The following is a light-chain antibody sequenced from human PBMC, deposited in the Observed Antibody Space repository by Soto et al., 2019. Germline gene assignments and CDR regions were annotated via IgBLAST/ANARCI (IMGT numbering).Light chain of an antibody. Sequence: DIVLTQSPGTLSLSPGERATLSCRASQSVNSAYLAWYQQKPGQAPRLLIYGASTRPTGIPDRFSGSGSGTDFTLTVSRLEPEDLAVYYCQQYGNSPPWTFGQGTKVEIK. V-gene: IGKV3-20*01. J-gene: IGKJ1*01. CDR3: QQYGNSPPWT. CDR2: GAS. CDR1: QSVNSAY.